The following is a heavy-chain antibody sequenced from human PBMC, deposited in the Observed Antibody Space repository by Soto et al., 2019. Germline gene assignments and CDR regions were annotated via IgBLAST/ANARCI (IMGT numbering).Heavy chain of an antibody. J-gene: IGHJ5*02. CDR2: MYWDDEK. V-gene: IGHV2-5*02. CDR3: AQKPIVMVATKSTWFDH. D-gene: IGHD2-15*01. CDR1: GFSLNTDGVG. Sequence: QITLKESGPTLVKPTQTLTLTCTFSGFSLNTDGVGLGWIRQPPGKALEWLALMYWDDEKRYNPSLKSSLTITKGTSKGQVVLTMTNMDPVDTATYYCAQKPIVMVATKSTWFDHWGEGTLVTVPS.